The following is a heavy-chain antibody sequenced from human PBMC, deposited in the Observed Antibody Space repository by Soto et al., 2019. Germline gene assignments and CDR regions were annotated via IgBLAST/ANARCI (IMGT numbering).Heavy chain of an antibody. CDR2: IYYSGST. CDR3: AREYDSGSWEYFDY. D-gene: IGHD3-10*01. V-gene: IGHV4-59*01. CDR1: GGSISSYY. J-gene: IGHJ4*02. Sequence: SETLSLTCTVSGGSISSYYWSWIRQPPGKGLEWIGYIYYSGSTNYNPSLKSRVTISVDTSKNQFSLKLSSVTAADTAVYYCAREYDSGSWEYFDYWGQGTLVTVSS.